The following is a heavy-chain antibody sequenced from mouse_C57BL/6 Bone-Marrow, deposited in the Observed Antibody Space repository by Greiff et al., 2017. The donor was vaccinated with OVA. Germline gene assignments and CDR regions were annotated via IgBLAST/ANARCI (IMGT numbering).Heavy chain of an antibody. D-gene: IGHD1-1*01. Sequence: EVQLQPSGPELVKPGASVKMSCKASGYTFTSYVMHWVKQKPGQGLEWIGYIYPYNDGTKYNEKFKGKATLTSDKSSSTAYMELSSLTSEDSAVYYCARHYGRSYGAMDYWGQGTSVTVSS. J-gene: IGHJ4*01. CDR2: IYPYNDGT. V-gene: IGHV1-14*01. CDR1: GYTFTSYV. CDR3: ARHYGRSYGAMDY.